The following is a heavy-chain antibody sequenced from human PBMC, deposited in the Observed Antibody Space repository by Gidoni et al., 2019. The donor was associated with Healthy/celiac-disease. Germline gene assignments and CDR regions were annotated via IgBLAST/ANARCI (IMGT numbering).Heavy chain of an antibody. CDR1: GFTFSNAW. D-gene: IGHD6-19*01. CDR2: IKSKTDGGTT. J-gene: IGHJ4*02. Sequence: EVQLVESGGGLVKPGGSLRLSCAASGFTFSNAWMSWVRQAPGKGLECVGRIKSKTDGGTTDYAAPLKGRFTISRDDSKNTLYLQMNSLKTEDTAVYYCTTDIWLDVGDYWGQGTLVTVSS. V-gene: IGHV3-15*01. CDR3: TTDIWLDVGDY.